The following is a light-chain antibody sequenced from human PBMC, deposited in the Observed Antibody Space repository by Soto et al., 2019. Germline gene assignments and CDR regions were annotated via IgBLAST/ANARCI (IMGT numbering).Light chain of an antibody. Sequence: EIVMTQSPATLSVSPGETATLSCRASQSVRYNLAWYQQKPGQGPRLVIYGAFSRATGIPARFSGSGSGTEFTLTISSLQSEDFAVYYCQQYKNWPPLTFGGGTKVEIK. CDR1: QSVRYN. V-gene: IGKV3-15*01. CDR2: GAF. J-gene: IGKJ4*01. CDR3: QQYKNWPPLT.